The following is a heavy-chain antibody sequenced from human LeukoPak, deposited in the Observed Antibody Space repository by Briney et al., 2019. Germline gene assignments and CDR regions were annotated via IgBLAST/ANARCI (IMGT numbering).Heavy chain of an antibody. CDR2: INPKTGGT. J-gene: IGHJ6*03. Sequence: ASVQVSCKTSGYTFTGFFIHWVRLAPGQGLEWMGWINPKTGGTNYGQKFHGRVTMTRDTSVSTVYMELRRLRYDGTAVYYCARGREILVVPFYYYIDVWGRGTTVTVSS. D-gene: IGHD2-2*01. CDR1: GYTFTGFF. V-gene: IGHV1-2*02. CDR3: ARGREILVVPFYYYIDV.